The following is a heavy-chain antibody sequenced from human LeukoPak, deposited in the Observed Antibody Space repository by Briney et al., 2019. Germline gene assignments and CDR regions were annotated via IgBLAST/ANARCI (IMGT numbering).Heavy chain of an antibody. V-gene: IGHV1-3*01. CDR3: ARGSYYYGSGSFMGSDY. J-gene: IGHJ4*02. CDR1: GYTFTSYA. D-gene: IGHD3-10*01. CDR2: INAGNGNT. Sequence: GASVKVSCKASGYTFTSYAMNWVRQAPGQGLEWMGWINAGNGNTEYSQKFHDRVTITRDISANTAYMELSSLTSEDTAVYYCARGSYYYGSGSFMGSDYWGQGTLVTVSS.